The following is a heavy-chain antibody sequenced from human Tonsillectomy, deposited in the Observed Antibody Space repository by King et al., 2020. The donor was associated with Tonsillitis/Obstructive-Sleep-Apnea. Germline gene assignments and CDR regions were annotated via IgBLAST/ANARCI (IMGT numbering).Heavy chain of an antibody. J-gene: IGHJ6*03. Sequence: TLKESGPTLVKPTQTLTLTCTFSGFSLSTSAVGVGWIRQPPGKALEWLALIYWDDDKRYSPSLKSRLTITKDTSKNRVVLTMTNMDPVDTATYYCAHLVVPPSQGYYYMDVWGKGTTVTVSS. V-gene: IGHV2-5*02. CDR1: GFSLSTSAVG. CDR3: AHLVVPPSQGYYYMDV. D-gene: IGHD2-2*01. CDR2: IYWDDDK.